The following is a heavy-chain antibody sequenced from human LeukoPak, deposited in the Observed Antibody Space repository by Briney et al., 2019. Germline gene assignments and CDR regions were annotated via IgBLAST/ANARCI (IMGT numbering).Heavy chain of an antibody. D-gene: IGHD2-2*01. J-gene: IGHJ6*02. CDR3: ARDRAQMTSYYYYGMDV. CDR2: IWYDGSNK. Sequence: PGGSLRLSCAASGFTFSSYWTSWVRQAPGKGLEWVAVIWYDGSNKYYADSVKGRFTISRDNSKNTLYLQMNSLRAEDTAVYYCARDRAQMTSYYYYGMDVWGQGTTVTVSS. CDR1: GFTFSSYW. V-gene: IGHV3-33*08.